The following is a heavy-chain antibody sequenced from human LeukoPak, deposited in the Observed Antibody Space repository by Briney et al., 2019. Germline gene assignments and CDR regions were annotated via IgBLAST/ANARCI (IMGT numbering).Heavy chain of an antibody. D-gene: IGHD2-21*01. V-gene: IGHV3-23*01. CDR3: ARPGGHWSSSPFDY. Sequence: PAGGSLRLSCAASGFTFSSYAMSWVRQAPGKGLEWVSGISGSGGSTYYADSVKGRFTLSRDNSKNTLYLHMNSLRAEDTAVYNCARPGGHWSSSPFDYWGQGTLVTVSS. J-gene: IGHJ4*02. CDR1: GFTFSSYA. CDR2: ISGSGGST.